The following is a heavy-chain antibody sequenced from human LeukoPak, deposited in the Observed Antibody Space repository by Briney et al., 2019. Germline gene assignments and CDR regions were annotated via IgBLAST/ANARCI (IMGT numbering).Heavy chain of an antibody. Sequence: PGGSLRLSCAASGFTFSSYTMNWVPRAPGKGLEWVSSISRSSSYIYYADSMKDRFTISRDNAKNSLDLQMHSLRAEDTAVYYCARGSTVVRGVSPAGDYWGQGTLVTVSS. J-gene: IGHJ4*02. CDR1: GFTFSSYT. V-gene: IGHV3-21*01. CDR3: ARGSTVVRGVSPAGDY. D-gene: IGHD3-10*01. CDR2: ISRSSSYI.